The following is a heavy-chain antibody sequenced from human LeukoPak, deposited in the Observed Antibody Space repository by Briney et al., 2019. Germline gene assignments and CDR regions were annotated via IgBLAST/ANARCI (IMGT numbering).Heavy chain of an antibody. CDR2: IWYDGSNK. V-gene: IGHV3-33*08. CDR1: GFTFSSYG. Sequence: GGSLRLSCAASGFTFSSYGMHWVRQAPGKGLEWVAVIWYDGSNKYYADSVKGRFTISRDNSKNTLYLQMTSLRAEDTAVYYCARDRGSYYVCYFEYWGQGTLVTVSS. CDR3: ARDRGSYYVCYFEY. J-gene: IGHJ4*02. D-gene: IGHD1-26*01.